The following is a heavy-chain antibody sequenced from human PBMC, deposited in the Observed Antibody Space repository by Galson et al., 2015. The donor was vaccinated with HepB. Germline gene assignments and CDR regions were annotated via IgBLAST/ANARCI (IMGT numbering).Heavy chain of an antibody. Sequence: SLRLSCAASGFTFSDYYMSWIRRAPGKGLEWLSYISSTGTYTNYADSVKGRFTISRDNAKNSLYLQMNNLRAADTAVYYCARHDPNSGWSDFDYWGQGALVTVSS. CDR3: ARHDPNSGWSDFDY. V-gene: IGHV3-11*03. J-gene: IGHJ4*02. CDR2: ISSTGTYT. D-gene: IGHD6-19*01. CDR1: GFTFSDYY.